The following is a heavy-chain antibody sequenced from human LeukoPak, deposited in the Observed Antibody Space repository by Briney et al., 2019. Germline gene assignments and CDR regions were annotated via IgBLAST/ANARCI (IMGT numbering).Heavy chain of an antibody. V-gene: IGHV3-21*01. CDR3: ARGSGSGWGLLEY. D-gene: IGHD3-10*01. CDR1: GITFSSKN. J-gene: IGHJ4*02. CDR2: ISSSSTYI. Sequence: GGSLRLSCVASGITFSSKNMNWVRQAPGKGLEWVSTISSSSTYIYYADSVKGRFTVSRDNAKNSLYLQMNSLSVEDTAVYYCARGSGSGWGLLEYGGQGTLVTVSS.